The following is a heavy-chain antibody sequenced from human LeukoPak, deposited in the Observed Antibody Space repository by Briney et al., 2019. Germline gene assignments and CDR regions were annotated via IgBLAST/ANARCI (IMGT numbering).Heavy chain of an antibody. CDR1: GGSINNGGYY. CDR2: IYYSGSS. CDR3: ARNRDGYNSFDY. Sequence: SKTLSLTCTVSGGSINNGGYYWSWIRQHPGKGLEWIGYIYYSGSSYYNPSLRSRVTISVDTSKNHFSLKLSSVTAADTAVYYCARNRDGYNSFDYWGQGTLVTVSS. D-gene: IGHD5-24*01. V-gene: IGHV4-31*03. J-gene: IGHJ4*02.